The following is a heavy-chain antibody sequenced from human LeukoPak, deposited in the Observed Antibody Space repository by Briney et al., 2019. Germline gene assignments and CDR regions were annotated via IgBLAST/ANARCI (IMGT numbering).Heavy chain of an antibody. V-gene: IGHV3-23*01. Sequence: GGSLRLSCAASGFTFSSYGMSWVRQAPGKGLEWVSAISGSGGSTYYADSVKGRFTISRGNSKNTLYLQMNSLIAEDTAVYYCAKSGYNRFDYWGQGTRVTVSS. CDR2: ISGSGGST. D-gene: IGHD5-24*01. J-gene: IGHJ4*02. CDR1: GFTFSSYG. CDR3: AKSGYNRFDY.